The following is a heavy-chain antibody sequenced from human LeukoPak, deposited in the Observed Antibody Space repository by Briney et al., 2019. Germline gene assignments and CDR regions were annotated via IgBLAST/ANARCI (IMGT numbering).Heavy chain of an antibody. D-gene: IGHD2-2*01. CDR3: AKDRLLAAGHFDY. CDR2: ISYDGSNK. J-gene: IGHJ4*02. Sequence: QAGGSLRLSCAASGFLFRTYGMHWVRQAPGKGLEWLAVISYDGSNKYYTDSVKGRFTISRDNSKNTLFLYMNSLRPEDTAVYYCAKDRLLAAGHFDYWGQGSLLTVSS. V-gene: IGHV3-30*18. CDR1: GFLFRTYG.